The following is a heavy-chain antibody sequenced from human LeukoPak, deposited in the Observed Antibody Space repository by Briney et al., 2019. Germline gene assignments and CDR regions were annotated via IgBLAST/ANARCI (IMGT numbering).Heavy chain of an antibody. CDR1: GGSISSSSYY. V-gene: IGHV4-39*01. J-gene: IGHJ4*02. CDR2: LYYSGST. D-gene: IGHD5-24*01. Sequence: PSDTLSLTCTVSGGSISSSSYYWGWIREPPGKGLEWMGSLYYSGSTYYNPSLKSRVTISVDTSKNQFSLKLSSVTAADTAVYYCARLGGMATILGFDYWGQGTLVTVSS. CDR3: ARLGGMATILGFDY.